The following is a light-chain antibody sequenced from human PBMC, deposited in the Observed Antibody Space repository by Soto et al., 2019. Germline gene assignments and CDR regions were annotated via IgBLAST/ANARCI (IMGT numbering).Light chain of an antibody. Sequence: EIVLTQSPATLSLSPGERATLSCRASQSVSSYLAWYQQKPGQPPRLLIYDASNRATGIPARFSGSGSGTDFTLTISSLQSEDSAVYYCHQYNSWPRGTFGPGTKVEIK. CDR2: DAS. CDR1: QSVSSY. CDR3: HQYNSWPRGT. J-gene: IGKJ3*01. V-gene: IGKV3-11*01.